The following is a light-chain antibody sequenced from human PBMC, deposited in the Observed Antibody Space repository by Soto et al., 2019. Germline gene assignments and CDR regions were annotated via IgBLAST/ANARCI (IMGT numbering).Light chain of an antibody. J-gene: IGKJ1*01. CDR1: QSVSSSY. CDR3: QQYNTSPRT. Sequence: EIVLTQSPGTLSLSPGERATLSCRASQSVSSSYLAWYQQNPGQAPRLLIYGASSRATGIPDRFSGSGSGTDFTVTISRLEPEDFAVYYCQQYNTSPRTFGQGTKVDIK. CDR2: GAS. V-gene: IGKV3-20*01.